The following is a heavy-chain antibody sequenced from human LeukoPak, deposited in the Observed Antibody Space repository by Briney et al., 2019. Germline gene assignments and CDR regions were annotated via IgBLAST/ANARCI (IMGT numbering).Heavy chain of an antibody. CDR3: ARDGDSGYDYLPGDYYYYYMDV. Sequence: GASVKVSCKAPGYTFTSYGISWVRQAPGQGLEWMGWISAYNGNTNYAQKLQGRVTMTTDTSTSTAYMELRSLRSDDTAVYYCARDGDSGYDYLPGDYYYYYMDVWGKGTTVTVSS. D-gene: IGHD5-12*01. J-gene: IGHJ6*03. CDR2: ISAYNGNT. V-gene: IGHV1-18*01. CDR1: GYTFTSYG.